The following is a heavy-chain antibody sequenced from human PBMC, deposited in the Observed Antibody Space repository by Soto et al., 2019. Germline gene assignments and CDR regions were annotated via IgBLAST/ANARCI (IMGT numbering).Heavy chain of an antibody. CDR3: ARGPGYCVGSNCYGPPHYYYYSGLDV. CDR2: IYSGGAT. CDR1: GLTVSSNY. D-gene: IGHD2-2*01. Sequence: PGGSLRLSCAASGLTVSSNYMSWVRQAPEKGMEWLSVIYSGGATYYADSVKDRFTISRDSSKNILYLQMNSLRSEDTAVYYCARGPGYCVGSNCYGPPHYYYYSGLDVWGQGTTVTVSS. J-gene: IGHJ6*02. V-gene: IGHV3-66*01.